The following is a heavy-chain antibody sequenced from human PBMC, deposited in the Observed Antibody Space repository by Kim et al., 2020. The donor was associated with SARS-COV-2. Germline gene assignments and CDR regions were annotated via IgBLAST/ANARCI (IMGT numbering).Heavy chain of an antibody. CDR2: IYYSGSP. D-gene: IGHD3-3*01. J-gene: IGHJ4*02. CDR1: GGSISSGDYY. V-gene: IGHV4-30-4*01. CDR3: ARARATSITMFGVVIVHNFGY. Sequence: SETLSLTCTVSGGSISSGDYYWSWIRQPPGKGLEWIGYIYYSGSPYYNPSLKSRVTISVDTSKNQFSLQLSSVTAANTAVYYCARARATSITMFGVVIVHNFGYWGQGTLVTVST.